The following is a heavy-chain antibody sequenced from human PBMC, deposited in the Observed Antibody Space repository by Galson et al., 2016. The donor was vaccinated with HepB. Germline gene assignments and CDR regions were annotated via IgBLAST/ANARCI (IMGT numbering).Heavy chain of an antibody. CDR1: GGSFSGFY. CDR3: ANYCSSSRCNWFDP. CDR2: INHSGSI. D-gene: IGHD2-2*01. Sequence: SETLSLTCAVYGGSFSGFYWNWFRQPPGKGLEWIGEINHSGSIKYNPSLKSRVTISADTSKNQFSLKLSSVTAADTAVYYCANYCSSSRCNWFDPWGQGTLVTVSS. V-gene: IGHV4-34*01. J-gene: IGHJ5*02.